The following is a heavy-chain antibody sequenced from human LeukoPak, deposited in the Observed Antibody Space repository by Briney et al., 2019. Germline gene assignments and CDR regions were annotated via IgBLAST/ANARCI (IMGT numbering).Heavy chain of an antibody. CDR1: GGSISSGSYY. J-gene: IGHJ1*01. D-gene: IGHD2-15*01. Sequence: SETLSLTCTVSGGSISSGSYYWSWIRQPAGKGLEWIGRIYTSGSTNYNPSLKSRVTISLDTSKNLFSLNLTSVTAADTAVYYRARAFHCXXXXXXXXXXWGQGTLVTVSS. CDR3: ARAFHCXXXXXXXXXX. CDR2: IYTSGST. V-gene: IGHV4-61*02.